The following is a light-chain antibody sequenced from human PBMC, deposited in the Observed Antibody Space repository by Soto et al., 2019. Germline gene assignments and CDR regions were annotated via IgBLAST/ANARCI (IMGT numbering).Light chain of an antibody. Sequence: DIVMTQSPLSLPVTPGEPASISGRSSQSLLHNNGYNYLEWYLQKPGQSPQLLIYWVSTRASGVPDRFSGSGSGTNFTLKIRRVEAEDVGVYYCMQALQTPWTFGQGTKVDIK. CDR1: QSLLHNNGYNY. J-gene: IGKJ1*01. CDR3: MQALQTPWT. CDR2: WVS. V-gene: IGKV2-28*01.